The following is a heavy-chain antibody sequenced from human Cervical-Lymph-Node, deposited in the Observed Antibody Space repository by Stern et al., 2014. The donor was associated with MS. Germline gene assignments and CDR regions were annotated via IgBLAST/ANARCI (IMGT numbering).Heavy chain of an antibody. J-gene: IGHJ4*02. CDR3: AKGDRGDYSNSFDF. Sequence: VQLVESGAEVKKPGASVKVSCKASGYTFTAYYMHWVRQAPGQGLEWMGWINPNSGDTNYAQKFQGWVTMTRDTSINTAYMELNSLKSDDTAVYYCAKGDRGDYSNSFDFWGQGTLVTVSS. D-gene: IGHD4-11*01. CDR2: INPNSGDT. CDR1: GYTFTAYY. V-gene: IGHV1-2*04.